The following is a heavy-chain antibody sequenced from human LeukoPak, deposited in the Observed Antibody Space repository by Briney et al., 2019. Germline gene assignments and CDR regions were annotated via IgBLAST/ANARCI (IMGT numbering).Heavy chain of an antibody. J-gene: IGHJ6*03. D-gene: IGHD3-16*01. CDR2: ISGSGGST. V-gene: IGHV3-23*01. CDR1: GFTFSSYA. Sequence: GGSLRLSCAASGFTFSSYAMSWVRQALGKGLEWVSAISGSGGSTYYADSVKGRFTISRDNSKNTLYLQMNSLRAEDTAVYYCAKGGDPYYYYYYMDVWGKGTTVTVSS. CDR3: AKGGDPYYYYYYMDV.